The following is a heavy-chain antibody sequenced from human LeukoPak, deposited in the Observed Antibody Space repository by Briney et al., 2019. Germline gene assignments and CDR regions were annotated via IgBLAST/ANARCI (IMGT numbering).Heavy chain of an antibody. Sequence: SETLSLTCTVSGGSISSYYWSWIRQPAGKGLEWIGRIYTSGSTNYNPSLKSRVTISVDKSKNQFSLKLNSVTAADTAVYYCAGTYYYDSSGYYYRYWGQGTLVTVSS. CDR1: GGSISSYY. J-gene: IGHJ4*02. V-gene: IGHV4-4*07. D-gene: IGHD3-22*01. CDR2: IYTSGST. CDR3: AGTYYYDSSGYYYRY.